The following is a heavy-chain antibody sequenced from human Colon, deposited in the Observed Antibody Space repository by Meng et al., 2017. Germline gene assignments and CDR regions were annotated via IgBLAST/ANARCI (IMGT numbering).Heavy chain of an antibody. Sequence: EVQLVESGGVLVQPRVCLRLNWATFGFTFGDHSMNWVRQAPGKGLEWVGRSANKARSYTTEYAASVRGRFTISRDDSTNSLYLQMNSLKTEDTAVYYCVRVTDWGQGTLVTVSS. CDR1: GFTFGDHS. D-gene: IGHD2-21*02. CDR2: SANKARSYTT. V-gene: IGHV3-72*01. CDR3: VRVTD. J-gene: IGHJ4*02.